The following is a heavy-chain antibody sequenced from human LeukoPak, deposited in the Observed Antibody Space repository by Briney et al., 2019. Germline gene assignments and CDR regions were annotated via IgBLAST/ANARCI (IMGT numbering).Heavy chain of an antibody. Sequence: ASVKVSCKASGYTFTSYGISWVRQAPGQGLEWMGWISAYNGNTNYPQKFQDRVTMTTDTPTSTAYMELRSLRSDDTAVYYCARDVLLVVGYSSGWYFDYWGQGTLVTVSS. CDR1: GYTFTSYG. CDR3: ARDVLLVVGYSSGWYFDY. D-gene: IGHD6-19*01. V-gene: IGHV1-18*01. CDR2: ISAYNGNT. J-gene: IGHJ4*02.